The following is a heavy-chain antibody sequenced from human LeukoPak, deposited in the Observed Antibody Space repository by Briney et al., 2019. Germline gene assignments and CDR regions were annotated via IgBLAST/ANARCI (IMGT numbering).Heavy chain of an antibody. Sequence: SETLSLTCTVSGGSISSYFWSWIRQPPGKGLEWVGYISYSGSTNYNPSLKSRVTILVDTSKKQFSLKPSSVTAADTAVYYCARDSFDAYSSSWDQFDYWGQGTLVTVSS. CDR1: GGSISSYF. J-gene: IGHJ4*02. CDR2: ISYSGST. D-gene: IGHD6-13*01. CDR3: ARDSFDAYSSSWDQFDY. V-gene: IGHV4-59*01.